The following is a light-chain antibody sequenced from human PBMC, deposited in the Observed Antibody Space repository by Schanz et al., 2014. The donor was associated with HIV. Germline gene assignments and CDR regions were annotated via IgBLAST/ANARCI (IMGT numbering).Light chain of an antibody. CDR3: QQYGSSPLFT. J-gene: IGKJ3*01. V-gene: IGKV3-15*01. CDR1: QTVSNN. CDR2: GAS. Sequence: EIVMTQSPGTLSVSPGERATLSCRASQTVSNNLAWYQQKPGQAPRLLIYGASTRVTGIPARFSGSGSGTEFTLTISSLQSEDFAVYYCQQYGSSPLFTFGPGTKVDLK.